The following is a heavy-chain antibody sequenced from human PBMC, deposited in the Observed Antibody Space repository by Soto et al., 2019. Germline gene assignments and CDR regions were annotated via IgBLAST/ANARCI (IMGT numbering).Heavy chain of an antibody. D-gene: IGHD1-1*01. J-gene: IGHJ5*02. CDR1: DFTFSGYW. CDR2: IDQDGGEK. V-gene: IGHV3-7*05. CDR3: ARVLYTTSWGGRFDP. Sequence: EVQLVESGGGLVQPGGSLRLSCAASDFTFSGYWMGWVRHAPGKGLEWVANIDQDGGEKYYVDSVKGRFTISRDNGNNSLYLEMNSLRGEDTAVYFCARVLYTTSWGGRFDPWGQGALVTVSS.